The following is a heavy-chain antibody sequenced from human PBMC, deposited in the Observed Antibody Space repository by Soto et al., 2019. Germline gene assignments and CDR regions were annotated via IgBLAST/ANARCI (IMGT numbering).Heavy chain of an antibody. V-gene: IGHV5-10-1*01. J-gene: IGHJ4*02. Sequence: GESLKISCQCSGYTFTSYWITWVRQMPGKGLEWVGRLYPIDSYANYGPSFQGHVSISADKSISPAYLQLNSLKASDSAISFCARQGRLVGALTSLDFWGQGTLVTVSS. CDR3: ARQGRLVGALTSLDF. CDR1: GYTFTSYW. D-gene: IGHD1-26*01. CDR2: LYPIDSYA.